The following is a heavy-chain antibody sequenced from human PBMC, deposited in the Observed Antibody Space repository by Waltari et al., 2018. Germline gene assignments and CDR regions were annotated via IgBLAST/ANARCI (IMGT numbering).Heavy chain of an antibody. D-gene: IGHD2-15*01. CDR3: ASFLGACSGGSCRDDY. CDR2: INHSGST. J-gene: IGHJ4*02. Sequence: QVQLQQWGAGLLKPSETLSLTGAVYGGSFSGYYWSWIRQPPGKGLEWIGEINHSGSTNYNPSLKSRVTISVDTSKNQFSLKLSSVTAADTAVYYCASFLGACSGGSCRDDYWGQGTLVTVSS. V-gene: IGHV4-34*01. CDR1: GGSFSGYY.